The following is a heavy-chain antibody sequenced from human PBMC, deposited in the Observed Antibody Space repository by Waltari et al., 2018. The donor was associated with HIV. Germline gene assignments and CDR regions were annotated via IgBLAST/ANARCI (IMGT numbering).Heavy chain of an antibody. CDR1: GYTFNRYY. Sequence: QVQLVQSGVEVKKPGASVKVSCKPSGYTFNRYYIYWVRQAPGLGLEWMGWMNPNTGDTAYAQKFQGRVTMTRNTSLSTAYMERSSLRSEYTAVYYWSRVRRPSGSYYLSYWGQGTLVTVSS. D-gene: IGHD1-26*01. J-gene: IGHJ4*02. CDR3: SRVRRPSGSYYLSY. V-gene: IGHV1-8*01. CDR2: MNPNTGDT.